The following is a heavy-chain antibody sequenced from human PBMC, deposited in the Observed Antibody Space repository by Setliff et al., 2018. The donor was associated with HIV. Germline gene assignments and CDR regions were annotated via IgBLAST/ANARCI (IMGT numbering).Heavy chain of an antibody. Sequence: PGGSLRLSCEASGFRLSSYWMTWVRQIPRKGLDWVASINQDGSEKSYGDSVKGRFTISRDNSKNSLYLQMNALKDDDTAIYYCARGELAYQFWSGYWYFFNYWGQGALVTVSS. V-gene: IGHV3-7*01. CDR1: GFRLSSYW. CDR3: ARGELAYQFWSGYWYFFNY. D-gene: IGHD3-3*02. CDR2: INQDGSEK. J-gene: IGHJ4*02.